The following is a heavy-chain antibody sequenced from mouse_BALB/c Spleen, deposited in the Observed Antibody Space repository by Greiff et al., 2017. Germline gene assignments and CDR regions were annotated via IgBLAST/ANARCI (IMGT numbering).Heavy chain of an antibody. V-gene: IGHV5-12-1*01. J-gene: IGHJ2*01. CDR3: ARQGGYDYGPFDY. Sequence: VQLKESGGGLVKPGGSLKLSCAASGFAFSSYDMSWVRQTPEKRLEWVAYISSGGGSTYYPDTVKGRFTISRDNAKNTLYLQMSSLKSEDTAMYYCARQGGYDYGPFDYWGQGTTLTVSS. CDR1: GFAFSSYD. CDR2: ISSGGGST. D-gene: IGHD2-4*01.